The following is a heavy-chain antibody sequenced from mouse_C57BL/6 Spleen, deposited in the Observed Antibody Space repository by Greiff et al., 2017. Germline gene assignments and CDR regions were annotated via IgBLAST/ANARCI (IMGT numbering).Heavy chain of an antibody. CDR2: IDPEDGDT. D-gene: IGHD1-1*01. Sequence: EVQLQQSGAELVRPGASVKLSCTASGFNIKDYYMHWVKQRPEQGLEWIGRIDPEDGDTEYAPKFQGKATMTADTSSTTAYLPRSGLTSEDTAVYYCAVLGDGSSYGWFAVWGTGTTVTVSA. CDR1: GFNIKDYY. CDR3: AVLGDGSSYGWFAV. J-gene: IGHJ1*03. V-gene: IGHV14-1*01.